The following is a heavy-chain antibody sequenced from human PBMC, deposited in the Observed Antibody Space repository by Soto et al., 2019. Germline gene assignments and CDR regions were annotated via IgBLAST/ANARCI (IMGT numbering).Heavy chain of an antibody. CDR1: VGTFSSYT. Sequence: APVKVSCKASVGTFSSYTISWVRQDPGQGLEWMGRIIPILGIANYAQKFQGRVTITADKSTSTAYMELSSLRSEDTAVYYCAYYYGSGSYPFDYWGQGTLVTVSS. V-gene: IGHV1-69*02. CDR3: AYYYGSGSYPFDY. J-gene: IGHJ4*02. CDR2: IIPILGIA. D-gene: IGHD3-10*01.